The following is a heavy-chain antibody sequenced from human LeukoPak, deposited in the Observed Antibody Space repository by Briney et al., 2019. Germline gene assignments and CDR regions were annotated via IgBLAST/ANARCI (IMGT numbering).Heavy chain of an antibody. Sequence: ASETLSLTCTVSGGSISSYYWSWIRQPAGKGLEWIGRIYASGSTNYNPSLKSRVTMSVDTSRNQFSLKLTSATAADTALYYCARVLQTEDYWGQGILVTVSS. CDR2: IYASGST. CDR1: GGSISSYY. J-gene: IGHJ4*02. D-gene: IGHD1-1*01. V-gene: IGHV4-4*07. CDR3: ARVLQTEDY.